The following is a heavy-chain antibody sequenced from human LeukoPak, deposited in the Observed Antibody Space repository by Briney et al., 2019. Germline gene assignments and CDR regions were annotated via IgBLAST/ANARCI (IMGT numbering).Heavy chain of an antibody. CDR1: GYTFTGYY. CDR3: ATLDFYGDYALFDY. J-gene: IGHJ4*02. D-gene: IGHD4-17*01. V-gene: IGHV1-2*02. Sequence: ASVKVSCKASGYTFTGYYMHWVRQAPGQGLEWMGWINPNSGGTNYAQKFQGRVTMTRDTSISTAYMELSRLRSDDTAVYYCATLDFYGDYALFDYWGQGTLVTVSS. CDR2: INPNSGGT.